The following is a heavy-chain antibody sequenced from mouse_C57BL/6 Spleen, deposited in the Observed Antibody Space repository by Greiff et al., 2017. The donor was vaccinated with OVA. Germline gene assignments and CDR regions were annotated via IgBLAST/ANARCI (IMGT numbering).Heavy chain of an antibody. J-gene: IGHJ4*01. Sequence: EVKLVESGGDLVKPGGSLKLSCAASGFTFSSYGMSWVRQTPDQRLEWVATISSGGSDTYYPDSVKGRFTISRDNAKNTLYLQMSSLKSEDTAMYYCARGTTVYAMDYWGQGTSVTVSS. CDR1: GFTFSSYG. D-gene: IGHD1-1*01. CDR2: ISSGGSDT. CDR3: ARGTTVYAMDY. V-gene: IGHV5-6*01.